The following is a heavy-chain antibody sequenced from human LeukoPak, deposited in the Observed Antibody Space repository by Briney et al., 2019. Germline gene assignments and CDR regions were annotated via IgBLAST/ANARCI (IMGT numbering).Heavy chain of an antibody. CDR3: ARRDTAMGSNWFDP. J-gene: IGHJ5*02. Sequence: SETLSLTCTVSGGSISSGSYYWSWIWQPAGKGLEWIGRIYTSGSTNYNPSLKSRVTISVDTSKNQFSLKLSSVTAADTAVYYCARRDTAMGSNWFDPWGQGTLVTVSS. CDR2: IYTSGST. CDR1: GGSISSGSYY. D-gene: IGHD5-18*01. V-gene: IGHV4-61*02.